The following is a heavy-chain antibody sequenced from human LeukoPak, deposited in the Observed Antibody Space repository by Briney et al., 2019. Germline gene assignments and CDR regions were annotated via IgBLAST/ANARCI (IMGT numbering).Heavy chain of an antibody. V-gene: IGHV3-23*01. J-gene: IGHJ5*02. CDR3: AILPKVGATPP. CDR2: ISGSGGSA. Sequence: GGSLRLSCAASGFIFSSYAMSWVRQAPGKGLEWVSAISGSGGSAYYADSVKGRFTISRDNSKNTLYLQMNSLRAEDTAVYYCAILPKVGATPPWGQGTLVTVSS. D-gene: IGHD1-26*01. CDR1: GFIFSSYA.